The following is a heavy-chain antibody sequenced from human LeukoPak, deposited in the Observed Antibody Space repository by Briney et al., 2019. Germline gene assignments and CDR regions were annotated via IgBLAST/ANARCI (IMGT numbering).Heavy chain of an antibody. V-gene: IGHV7-4-1*02. CDR2: INTNTGNP. J-gene: IGHJ4*02. D-gene: IGHD6-13*01. CDR1: GYTFTTYA. Sequence: ASVKVSCKASGYTFTTYAMNWVRQAPGQGLEWMGWINTNTGNPTYAQGFTGRFVFSLDTSVTTAYLQITSLKAEDTAVYYCARDRSTSWSSFDYWGQGTLVTVSS. CDR3: ARDRSTSWSSFDY.